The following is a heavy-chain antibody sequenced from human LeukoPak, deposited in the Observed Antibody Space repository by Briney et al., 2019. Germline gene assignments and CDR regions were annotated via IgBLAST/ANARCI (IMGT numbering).Heavy chain of an antibody. D-gene: IGHD3-10*01. V-gene: IGHV4-59*01. J-gene: IGHJ4*02. CDR3: AREGYYGSGNLDY. CDR2: IYDSGST. Sequence: SETLSLTCTVSGGSISSYYWSWIRQPPGKGLEWIGHIYDSGSTNYNPSLKSRVTMSLDTSKSQFSLKLSSVTAADTAVYYCAREGYYGSGNLDYWRQGTLVTVSS. CDR1: GGSISSYY.